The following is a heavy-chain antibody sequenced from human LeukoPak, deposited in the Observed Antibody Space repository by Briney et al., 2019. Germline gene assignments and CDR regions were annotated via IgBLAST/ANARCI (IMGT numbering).Heavy chain of an antibody. CDR2: ISSSSRYI. J-gene: IGHJ3*02. CDR3: ARETVDDFWSGYGSNAFDI. D-gene: IGHD3-3*01. Sequence: GGSLRLSCAASGFTFSSYSMNWVRQAPGKGLEWVSSISSSSRYIYYADSVKGRFTISRDNAKNSLYLQMNSLRAEDTAVYYCARETVDDFWSGYGSNAFDIWGQGTMVTVSS. V-gene: IGHV3-21*01. CDR1: GFTFSSYS.